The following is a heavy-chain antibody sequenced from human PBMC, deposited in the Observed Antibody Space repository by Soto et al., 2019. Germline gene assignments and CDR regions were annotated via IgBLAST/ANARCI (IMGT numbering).Heavy chain of an antibody. CDR2: ISYDGSNK. J-gene: IGHJ5*02. CDR1: GFTFSSYA. Sequence: QVQLVESGGGVVQPGRSLRLSCAASGFTFSSYAMHWVRQAPGKGLEWVAVISYDGSNKYYADSVKGRFTISRDNSKNTLYLQMNSLRAEDTAVYYCARAAGVGPPRNSHNWFDPWGQGTLVTVSS. D-gene: IGHD3-10*01. V-gene: IGHV3-30-3*01. CDR3: ARAAGVGPPRNSHNWFDP.